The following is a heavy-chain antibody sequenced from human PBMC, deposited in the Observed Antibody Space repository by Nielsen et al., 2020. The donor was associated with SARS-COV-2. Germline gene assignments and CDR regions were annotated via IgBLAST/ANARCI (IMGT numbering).Heavy chain of an antibody. J-gene: IGHJ3*02. Sequence: GGSLRLSCAASGFTFSDYGMHWVRQAPGKGLEWVSSISWNSGGIGYADSVKGRVTISRDNAKNSVSLQMNSLRVEDTAIYYCARGQAFDIWGQGTLVAVSS. CDR2: ISWNSGGI. CDR3: ARGQAFDI. V-gene: IGHV3-9*01. CDR1: GFTFSDYG.